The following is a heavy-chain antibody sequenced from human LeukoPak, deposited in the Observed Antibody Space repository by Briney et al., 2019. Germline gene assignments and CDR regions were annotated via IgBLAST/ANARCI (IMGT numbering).Heavy chain of an antibody. D-gene: IGHD1-26*01. CDR3: ARDDGGSLDI. V-gene: IGHV3-7*05. CDR1: GVTYSSYW. CDR2: IKQDGSEK. J-gene: IGHJ3*02. Sequence: GGSLRLSCAASGVTYSSYWMAWVRQAPGKGLEWVANIKQDGSEKHYVDSVKGRFTISRDNAKNSLYLQMNSLRAEDTAVYYCARDDGGSLDICGQGTMVTVSS.